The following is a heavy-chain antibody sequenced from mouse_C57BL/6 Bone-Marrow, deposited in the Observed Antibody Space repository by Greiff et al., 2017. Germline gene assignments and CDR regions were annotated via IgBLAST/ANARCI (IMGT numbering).Heavy chain of an antibody. Sequence: QVQLQQSDAELVKPGASVKISCKASGYTFTDHTIHWMKQRPEQGLEWIGYIYPRDGSTKYTEKFKGKAPLTADKSSSTASMQLNSLTSEDSAVNFGESADGYFWYGGVWGTGTTVTVSS. CDR2: IYPRDGST. CDR3: ESADGYFWYGGV. J-gene: IGHJ1*03. D-gene: IGHD2-3*01. CDR1: GYTFTDHT. V-gene: IGHV1-78*01.